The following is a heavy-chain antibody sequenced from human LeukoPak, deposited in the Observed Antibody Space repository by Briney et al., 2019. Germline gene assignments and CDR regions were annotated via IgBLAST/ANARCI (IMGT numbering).Heavy chain of an antibody. CDR2: IIPIFGTA. D-gene: IGHD6-13*01. J-gene: IGHJ4*02. CDR1: GYTFTRYY. CDR3: ARSVPGTGSDY. Sequence: SVTVSFTSSGYTFTRYYMRWVRQAPGQGLEWMGGIIPIFGTANYAQKFQGRVTITADESTSTAYMERSSLRSEDTAVYYCARSVPGTGSDYWGQGTLVTVSS. V-gene: IGHV1-69*13.